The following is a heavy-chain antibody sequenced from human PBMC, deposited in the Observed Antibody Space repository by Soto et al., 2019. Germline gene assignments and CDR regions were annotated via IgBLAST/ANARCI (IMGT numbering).Heavy chain of an antibody. Sequence: QVQLVQSGAEVKKPGASVKVSCKASGYTFTSYGISWVRQAPGQGLEWMGWISAYNGNTNYAQKLQGRVTMTTDTSTSTAYMELRSLRSDDTAVYYCARVEAAMGSSYYYGMDVWGQGTTVTVSS. J-gene: IGHJ6*02. D-gene: IGHD5-18*01. CDR1: GYTFTSYG. CDR2: ISAYNGNT. CDR3: ARVEAAMGSSYYYGMDV. V-gene: IGHV1-18*01.